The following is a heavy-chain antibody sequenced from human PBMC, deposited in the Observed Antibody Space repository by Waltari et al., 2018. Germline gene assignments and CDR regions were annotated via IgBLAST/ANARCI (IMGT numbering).Heavy chain of an antibody. V-gene: IGHV3-33*01. Sequence: QVQLVESGGGVVQPGRSLRLSCAASGFPFSSYGMHRVRPPPGKGLEWVAVIWYDGSNKYYADSVKGRFTISRDNSKNTLYLQMNSLRAEDTAVYYCAREGYSGSYYVFYFDYWGQGTLVTVSS. CDR2: IWYDGSNK. CDR3: AREGYSGSYYVFYFDY. CDR1: GFPFSSYG. J-gene: IGHJ4*02. D-gene: IGHD1-26*01.